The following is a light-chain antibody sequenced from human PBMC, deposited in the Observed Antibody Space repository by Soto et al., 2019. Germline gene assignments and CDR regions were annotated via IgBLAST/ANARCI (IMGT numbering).Light chain of an antibody. V-gene: IGLV1-44*01. J-gene: IGLJ1*01. CDR2: SNN. CDR3: AAWDASLGGFYV. Sequence: QAVVTQPPSASGTPGQRVTISCSGSRSSVGSNTVNWYQHLPGTAPKLLIYSNNHRPSGVPDRFSASKAGASASLAISGLQSEDGGDYYCAAWDASLGGFYVFGSGTKVTVL. CDR1: RSSVGSNT.